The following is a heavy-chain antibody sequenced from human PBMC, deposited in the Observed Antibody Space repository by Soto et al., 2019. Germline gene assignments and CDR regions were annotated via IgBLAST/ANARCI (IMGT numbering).Heavy chain of an antibody. Sequence: ASVKVSCKASGYTFTSYGISWVRQAPGQGLECMGWVSPENRNANYAPQFQGRVSMTADTSINTVYLELTTLTYEDTAVYYCEVTTGYWGQGTMVTVSS. CDR3: EVTTGY. J-gene: IGHJ4*02. D-gene: IGHD4-17*01. CDR1: GYTFTSYG. V-gene: IGHV1-18*01. CDR2: VSPENRNA.